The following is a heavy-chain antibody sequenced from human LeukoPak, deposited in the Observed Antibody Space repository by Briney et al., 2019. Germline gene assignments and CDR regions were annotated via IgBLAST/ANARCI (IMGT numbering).Heavy chain of an antibody. J-gene: IGHJ5*02. V-gene: IGHV4-61*01. CDR1: GGSVSSGSYY. Sequence: SETLSLTCTVSGGSVSSGSYYWSWIRQPPGKGLEWIGYIYYSGRTNYNPSLKSRVTISVDTSKNQFSLKLSSVTAADTAVYYCARDKTNWFDPWGQGTLVTVSS. CDR3: ARDKTNWFDP. CDR2: IYYSGRT.